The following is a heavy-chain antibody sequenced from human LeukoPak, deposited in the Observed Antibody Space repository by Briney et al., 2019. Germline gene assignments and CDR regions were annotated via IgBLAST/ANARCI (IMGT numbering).Heavy chain of an antibody. D-gene: IGHD2-15*01. J-gene: IGHJ4*02. CDR1: GLTFGSYW. CDR3: ASEDCSGGSCYLDY. CDR2: IKQDGGEK. V-gene: IGHV3-7*01. Sequence: GSLRRSCAASGLTFGSYWMSWVRHAPGKGLEWVANIKQDGGEKCDVGSVKGPFTITRDNAKNSLYLQMNSLSAEDRAVYYSASEDCSGGSCYLDYWGQGTLVTVSS.